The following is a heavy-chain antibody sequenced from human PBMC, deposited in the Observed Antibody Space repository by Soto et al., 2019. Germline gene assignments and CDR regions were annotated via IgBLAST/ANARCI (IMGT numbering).Heavy chain of an antibody. CDR3: ASGGGVGVAGSAAFDM. J-gene: IGHJ3*02. V-gene: IGHV1-2*02. Sequence: QLHLVQSGAVVKKPGASVTVSCSASGYPVTAYYMHWVRQAPGRGLEWMGGINPATGAAKDTQTFQARVPMTRDTSTSTVFVELSGVTSEDRAVFYCASGGGVGVAGSAAFDMWGQGTLVTVSS. CDR1: GYPVTAYY. D-gene: IGHD3-3*01. CDR2: INPATGAA.